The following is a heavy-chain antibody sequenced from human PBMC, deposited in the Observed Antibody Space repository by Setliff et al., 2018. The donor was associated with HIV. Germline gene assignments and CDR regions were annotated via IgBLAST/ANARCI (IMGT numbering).Heavy chain of an antibody. CDR3: ANLWEVGA. CDR1: GFTFSNYW. J-gene: IGHJ5*02. V-gene: IGHV3-7*03. Sequence: GSLRLSCAASGFTFSNYWMDWVRQAPGKGLEWVATIKQDGGEIYYVDSVKGRFTISRDNARTSLYLEMSSLRAEDTAVYLCANLWEVGAWGQGTLVTVSS. CDR2: IKQDGGEI. D-gene: IGHD1-26*01.